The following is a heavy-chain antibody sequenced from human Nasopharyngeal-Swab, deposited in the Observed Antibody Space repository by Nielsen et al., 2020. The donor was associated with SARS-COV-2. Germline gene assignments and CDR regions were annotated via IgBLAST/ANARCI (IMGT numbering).Heavy chain of an antibody. J-gene: IGHJ6*03. CDR2: IYHSGST. D-gene: IGHD1-26*01. CDR3: ARVGGDYYYYYYMDV. V-gene: IGHV4-30-2*01. Sequence: WIRQPPGKGLERIGYIYHSGSTYYNPSLKSRVTISVDRSKNQFSLKLSSVTAADTAVYYCARVGGDYYYYYYMDVWGKGTTVTVSS.